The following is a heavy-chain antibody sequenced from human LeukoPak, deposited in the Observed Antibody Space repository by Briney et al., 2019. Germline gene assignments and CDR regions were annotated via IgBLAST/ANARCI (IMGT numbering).Heavy chain of an antibody. D-gene: IGHD3-10*01. CDR3: ARDRARLLWPTEPLGY. V-gene: IGHV1-18*01. CDR1: GYTFTSYG. Sequence: GASVKVSCKASGYTFTSYGISWVRQAPGQGLEWMGWISAYNGNTNYAQKLQGRVTMTTDTSTSTAYMELRSLRSDDTAVYYCARDRARLLWPTEPLGYWGQGTLVTVSS. CDR2: ISAYNGNT. J-gene: IGHJ4*02.